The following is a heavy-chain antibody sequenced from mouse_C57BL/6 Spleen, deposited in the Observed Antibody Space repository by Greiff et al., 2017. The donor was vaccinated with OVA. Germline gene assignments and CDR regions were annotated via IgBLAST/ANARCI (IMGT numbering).Heavy chain of an antibody. CDR3: ARGDYGSSPFDY. CDR2: IYPGSGST. D-gene: IGHD1-1*01. CDR1: GYTFTSYW. V-gene: IGHV1-55*01. Sequence: QVQLQQPGAELVKPGASVKMSCKASGYTFTSYWITWVKQRPGQGLEWIGDIYPGSGSTNYNEKFKSKATLTVDTSSSTAYMQLSSLTSEDSAVYYCARGDYGSSPFDYWGQGTTLTVSS. J-gene: IGHJ2*01.